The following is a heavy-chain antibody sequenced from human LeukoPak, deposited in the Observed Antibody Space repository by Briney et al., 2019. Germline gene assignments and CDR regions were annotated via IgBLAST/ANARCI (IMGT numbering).Heavy chain of an antibody. V-gene: IGHV4-59*01. CDR2: IHYSGST. CDR3: ARGDLYGDYHY. D-gene: IGHD4-17*01. J-gene: IGHJ4*02. Sequence: SETLSLTCTVSGGSISSYYWSWIRQPPGKGLEWIGYIHYSGSTNYNPSLKSRVTISVDTSKNQFSLKLSSVTAADTAVYYCARGDLYGDYHYWGQGTLVTVSS. CDR1: GGSISSYY.